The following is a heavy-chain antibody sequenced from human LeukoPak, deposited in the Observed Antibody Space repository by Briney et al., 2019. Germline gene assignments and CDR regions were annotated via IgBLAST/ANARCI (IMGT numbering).Heavy chain of an antibody. D-gene: IGHD5-18*01. J-gene: IGHJ5*02. CDR1: GYSISSGYY. V-gene: IGHV4-38-2*02. Sequence: SETLSLTCTVSGYSISSGYYWGWIRQPPGKGLGWIGSIYHSGSTYYNPFLKSRVAISVDTSKNQFSLKLSSVTAADTAVYYCARLYSYGGSEWFDPWGQGTLVTVSS. CDR2: IYHSGST. CDR3: ARLYSYGGSEWFDP.